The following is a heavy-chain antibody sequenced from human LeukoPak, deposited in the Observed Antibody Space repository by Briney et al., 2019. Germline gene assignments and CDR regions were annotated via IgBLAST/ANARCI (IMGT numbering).Heavy chain of an antibody. Sequence: SETLSLTCAVYGGSFSGYSWSWIRQPPGTGLEWIGEINHSGSTNYNPSLKRRVTISVDTSKNQFSLKLSSMTAADTAVYYCARGKTVLGSWSTPSSPPDYWGQGTLVTVSS. CDR2: INHSGST. V-gene: IGHV4-34*01. D-gene: IGHD6-13*01. CDR3: ARGKTVLGSWSTPSSPPDY. J-gene: IGHJ4*02. CDR1: GGSFSGYS.